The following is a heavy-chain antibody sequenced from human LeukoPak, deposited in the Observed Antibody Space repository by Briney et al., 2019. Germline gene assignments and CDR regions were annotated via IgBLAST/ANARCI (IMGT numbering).Heavy chain of an antibody. CDR2: IYTSGST. J-gene: IGHJ5*02. CDR3: ARGYSSGWYKWFDP. D-gene: IGHD6-19*01. Sequence: SETLSLTCTVSGGSISSYYWAWIRRPAGRGREGIGRIYTSGSTNYNPSLKSRVTMSVDTSKNQFSLKLSSVTAADTAVYYCARGYSSGWYKWFDPWGQGTLVTVSS. V-gene: IGHV4-4*07. CDR1: GGSISSYY.